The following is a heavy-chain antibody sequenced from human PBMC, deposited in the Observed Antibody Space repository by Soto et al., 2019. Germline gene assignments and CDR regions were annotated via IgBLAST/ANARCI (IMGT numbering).Heavy chain of an antibody. CDR1: GGSISSGDYY. Sequence: SETLSLTCTVSGGSISSGDYYWSWIRQPPGKGLEWIGYIYYSGSTYYNPSLKSRVTISVDTSKNQFSLKLSSVTAADTAVYYCARTIFGKWLGWFDPWGQGNLVTVSS. D-gene: IGHD3-3*01. CDR3: ARTIFGKWLGWFDP. CDR2: IYYSGST. J-gene: IGHJ5*02. V-gene: IGHV4-30-4*01.